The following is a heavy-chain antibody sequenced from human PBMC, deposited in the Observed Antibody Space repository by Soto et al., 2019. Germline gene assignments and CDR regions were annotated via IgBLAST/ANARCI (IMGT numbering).Heavy chain of an antibody. CDR3: AKDGRKQWLAPYYFDY. CDR1: GFTFSSYG. J-gene: IGHJ4*02. Sequence: SLRLSCAASGFTFSSYGMHWVRQAPGKGLEWVAVISYDGSNKYYADSVKGRFTISRDNSKNTLYLQMNSLRAEDTAVYYCAKDGRKQWLAPYYFDYWGQGTLVTVSS. V-gene: IGHV3-30*18. D-gene: IGHD6-19*01. CDR2: ISYDGSNK.